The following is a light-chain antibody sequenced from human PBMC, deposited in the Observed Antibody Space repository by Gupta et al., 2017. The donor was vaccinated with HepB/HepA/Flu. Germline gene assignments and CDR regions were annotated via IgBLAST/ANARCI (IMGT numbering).Light chain of an antibody. J-gene: IGLJ2*01. CDR1: SLRSYY. Sequence: SSQLTLDPALSVAFGQTVRTTCQGDSLRSYYAIWYQQKPEPAPVLVIDGKNNRPSRIPDRFSGSSSGKTATLTITGAQAEDKADYDCNSRDSSGNHLHVVFGGGTKLTVL. CDR2: GKN. V-gene: IGLV3-19*01. CDR3: NSRDSSGNHLHVV.